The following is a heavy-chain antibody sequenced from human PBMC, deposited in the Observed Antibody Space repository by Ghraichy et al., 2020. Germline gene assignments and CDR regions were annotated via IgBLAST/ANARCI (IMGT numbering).Heavy chain of an antibody. CDR2: ITYSSSYI. V-gene: IGHV3-21*01. CDR3: VLMRTTSSSHPFDI. J-gene: IGHJ3*02. CDR1: GFTFSDYT. Sequence: GGSLRLSCAASGFTFSDYTMNWVRQAPGKGLEWVSSITYSSSYIYYADSVKGRFTISRDNAKKSLYLHMSSLRPEDTAVYYCVLMRTTSSSHPFDIWGQGPMVTVPS. D-gene: IGHD6-13*01.